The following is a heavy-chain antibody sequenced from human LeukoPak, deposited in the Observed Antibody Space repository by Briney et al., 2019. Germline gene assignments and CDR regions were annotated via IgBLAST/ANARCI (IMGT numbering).Heavy chain of an antibody. CDR2: IYYSGST. V-gene: IGHV4-59*01. J-gene: IGHJ4*02. CDR1: GGSISSYY. D-gene: IGHD3-22*01. Sequence: PSETLSLTCTVSGGSISSYYWSWIRQPPGKGLEWIGYIYYSGSTNYNPSLKSRVTISVDTSKNQFSLKLSSVTAADTAVYYCARARYDSIGPLDYWGQGTLVTVSS. CDR3: ARARYDSIGPLDY.